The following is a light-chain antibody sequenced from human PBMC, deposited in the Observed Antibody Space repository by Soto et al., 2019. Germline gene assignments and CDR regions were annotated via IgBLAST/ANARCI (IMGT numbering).Light chain of an antibody. CDR1: QSISSW. Sequence: DIQMTQSPSTLSASVGDTVTVTCRASQSISSWLAWYQQKPGKAPKLLIYDASSLESGVPSRFSGSGSGTEFTLTISSLQPDDFATYYCQRYNSYSWTFGQGTKVDIK. CDR2: DAS. CDR3: QRYNSYSWT. V-gene: IGKV1-5*01. J-gene: IGKJ1*01.